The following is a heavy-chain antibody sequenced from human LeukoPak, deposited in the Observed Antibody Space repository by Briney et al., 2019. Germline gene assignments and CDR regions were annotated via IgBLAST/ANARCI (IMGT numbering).Heavy chain of an antibody. D-gene: IGHD1-7*01. V-gene: IGHV4-59*01. CDR2: VYYSGST. Sequence: SETLSLTCTVSGGSISSYYWSWIRQPPGKGLEWIGYVYYSGSTNYNPSLKSRVTISVDTSKNQFSLKLSSVTAADTAVYYCARDNWNYGSSMDVWGQGTTVTVSS. J-gene: IGHJ6*02. CDR1: GGSISSYY. CDR3: ARDNWNYGSSMDV.